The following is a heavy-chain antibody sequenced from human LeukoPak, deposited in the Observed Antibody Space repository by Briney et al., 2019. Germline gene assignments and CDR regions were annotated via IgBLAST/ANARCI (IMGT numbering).Heavy chain of an antibody. V-gene: IGHV3-48*03. J-gene: IGHJ4*02. CDR3: ARDSVGDLLDY. D-gene: IGHD4-17*01. CDR1: GFPFSSYE. Sequence: GGSLRLSCAGSGFPFSSYEMNWLRQAPGKGLEWVSHIDSSGITIYYVDSVKVRITISKNNAKISIYLQMDSLRVEDTSIYYCARDSVGDLLDYWGQGTPVTVSS. CDR2: IDSSGITI.